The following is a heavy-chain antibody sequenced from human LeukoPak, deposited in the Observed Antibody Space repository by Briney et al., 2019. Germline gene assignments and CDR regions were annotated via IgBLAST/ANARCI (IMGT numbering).Heavy chain of an antibody. CDR1: GGSFSGYY. CDR2: INHSGST. CDR3: ARAPVKFYGSGSSYFDY. D-gene: IGHD3-10*01. V-gene: IGHV4-34*01. Sequence: SETLSLTCAVYGGSFSGYYWSWIRQPPGKGLEWIGEINHSGSTNYNPSLKSRVTISVDTSKNQFSLKLSSVTAADTAVYYCARAPVKFYGSGSSYFDYWGQGTLVTVSS. J-gene: IGHJ4*02.